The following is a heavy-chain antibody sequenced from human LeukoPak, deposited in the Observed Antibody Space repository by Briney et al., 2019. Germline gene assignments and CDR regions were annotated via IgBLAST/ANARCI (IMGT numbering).Heavy chain of an antibody. Sequence: GGSLRLYCAASGFTFGSYGMSWVRQAPGKGLEWVSFTPNADRTSYADSVEGRFTISRDNPRNTLYMQMNSLRDEDTALYYCAIMHGYYDGSGYWVQWGQGTLVTVSS. V-gene: IGHV3-23*01. D-gene: IGHD3-22*01. CDR2: TPNADRT. CDR3: AIMHGYYDGSGYWVQ. J-gene: IGHJ1*01. CDR1: GFTFGSYG.